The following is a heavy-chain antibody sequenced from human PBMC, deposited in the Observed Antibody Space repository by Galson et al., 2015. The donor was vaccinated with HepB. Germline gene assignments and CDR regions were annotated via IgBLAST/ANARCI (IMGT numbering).Heavy chain of an antibody. CDR1: GFTFSSYA. V-gene: IGHV3-64D*06. CDR2: ISSNGGST. J-gene: IGHJ3*02. D-gene: IGHD2-2*02. Sequence: SLRLSCAASGFTFSSYAMHWVRQAPGKGLEYVSAISSNGGSTYYADSVKGRFTISRDNSKNTLYLQMSSLRAEDTAVYYCTTEGRGQLLYLAFDIWGQGTMVTVSS. CDR3: TTEGRGQLLYLAFDI.